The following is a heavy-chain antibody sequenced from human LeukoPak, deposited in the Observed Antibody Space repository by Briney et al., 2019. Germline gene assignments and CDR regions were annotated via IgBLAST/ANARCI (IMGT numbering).Heavy chain of an antibody. D-gene: IGHD6-6*01. CDR3: AKEEYSISPGIDY. CDR2: IHSNGNEK. V-gene: IGHV3-30*02. Sequence: PGGSLRLSCAASGFTFSTYAVNWVRQAPVKGLEWVAFIHSNGNEKYYADFARGRFSISRDNSKNMLFLQMSSLRPEDTAVYYCAKEEYSISPGIDYWGQGSLVTVSS. J-gene: IGHJ4*02. CDR1: GFTFSTYA.